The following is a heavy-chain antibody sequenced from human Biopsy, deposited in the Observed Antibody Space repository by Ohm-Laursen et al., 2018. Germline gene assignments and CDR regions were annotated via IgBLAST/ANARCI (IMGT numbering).Heavy chain of an antibody. CDR1: GFPFSDYY. D-gene: IGHD4-23*01. V-gene: IGHV3-11*01. CDR3: ARDTRWSPYHMDV. Sequence: SLRLSCSASGFPFSDYYMRWTRQAPGKGLEWVSYISSGGTTIYYADSVKGRFTISRDNAKNSLYLQMNSLRADDTAVYYCARDTRWSPYHMDVWGQGTTVTASS. CDR2: ISSGGTTI. J-gene: IGHJ6*02.